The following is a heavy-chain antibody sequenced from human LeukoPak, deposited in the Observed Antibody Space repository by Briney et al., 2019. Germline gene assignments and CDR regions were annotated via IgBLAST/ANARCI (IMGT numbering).Heavy chain of an antibody. CDR2: IKEDGSVI. Sequence: GGSLRLSCAASGFTFSSYWMHWVRQAPGKGLEWVANIKEDGSVIHYVDSVKGRFTISRDNPKKSLYLQMNSLRAEDTAVYYCARDFRGYSGSYYAFDIWGQGTMVTVSS. J-gene: IGHJ3*02. CDR1: GFTFSSYW. D-gene: IGHD1-26*01. CDR3: ARDFRGYSGSYYAFDI. V-gene: IGHV3-7*01.